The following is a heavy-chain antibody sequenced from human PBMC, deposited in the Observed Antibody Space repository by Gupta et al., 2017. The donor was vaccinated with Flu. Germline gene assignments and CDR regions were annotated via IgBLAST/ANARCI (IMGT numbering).Heavy chain of an antibody. J-gene: IGHJ4*02. Sequence: VHLLESGGGLVQPGGSLRLSCAASGFIFSTYAMGLVRRAPGKGLEWVSGISGSGASTYYADSVKGRFTISRDNSKNTVYLQMKSLRAEDTAIYYCAKDSFIAEMTTKFSLFDYWGQGTLVTVSS. V-gene: IGHV3-23*01. CDR1: GFIFSTYA. CDR3: AKDSFIAEMTTKFSLFDY. D-gene: IGHD4-4*01. CDR2: ISGSGAST.